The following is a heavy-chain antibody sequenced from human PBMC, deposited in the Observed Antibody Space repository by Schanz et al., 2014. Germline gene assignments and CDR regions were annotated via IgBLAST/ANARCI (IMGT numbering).Heavy chain of an antibody. CDR2: IRFDARTK. Sequence: QVQLVESGGGVVQPGGSLRLSCAASGFSFSGSGMHWVRQAPGEGLALVAFIRFDARTKSFADSVKGRFTISLDNSKNTLYLQMDTLRVEDTAMFYCARDMTIETAWGQGTLVTVSS. CDR3: ARDMTIETA. J-gene: IGHJ5*02. V-gene: IGHV3-30*02. D-gene: IGHD4-4*01. CDR1: GFSFSGSG.